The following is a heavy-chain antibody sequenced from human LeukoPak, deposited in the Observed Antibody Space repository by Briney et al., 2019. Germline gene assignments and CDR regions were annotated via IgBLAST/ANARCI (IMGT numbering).Heavy chain of an antibody. CDR2: INHSGST. J-gene: IGHJ4*02. D-gene: IGHD3-22*01. CDR1: GGSFSGYY. CDR3: ARVVGSSGYIDY. V-gene: IGHV4-34*01. Sequence: PSGTLSLTCAVYGGSFSGYYWSWIRQPPGKGLEWIGEINHSGSTNYNPSLKSRVTISVDTSKNQFSLKLSSVTAADTAVYYCARVVGSSGYIDYWGQGTLVTVSS.